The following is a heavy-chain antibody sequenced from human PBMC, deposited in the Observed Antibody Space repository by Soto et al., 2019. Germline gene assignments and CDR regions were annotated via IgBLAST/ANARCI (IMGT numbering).Heavy chain of an antibody. V-gene: IGHV3-9*01. J-gene: IGHJ6*03. D-gene: IGHD2-2*01. CDR3: AKGFLSWYCSSTTCPLYYYMDV. CDR1: GFTFDDYV. Sequence: EVQLVESGGGLVQPGRSLRLSCAASGFTFDDYVMHWVRQAPGKGLEWVSGISYNSGSIAYADSVKGRFTISRDNAKSSLYLQMNSLTTEDTALYSCAKGFLSWYCSSTTCPLYYYMDVWGKGTTVTVSS. CDR2: ISYNSGSI.